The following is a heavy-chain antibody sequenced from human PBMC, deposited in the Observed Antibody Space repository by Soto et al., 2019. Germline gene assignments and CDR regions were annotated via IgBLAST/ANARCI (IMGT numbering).Heavy chain of an antibody. J-gene: IGHJ5*02. Sequence: QVQLQESGPGLVKPSQTLFLTCTVSGGSISSGGYYWSWIRQHPGKGLEWIGYIYYSGSTYYNPSLKSRVTISVDTSKNQFSLKLSSVTAADTAVYYCARDYGSGSYSDNWFDPWGQGTLVTVSS. V-gene: IGHV4-31*03. CDR1: GGSISSGGYY. D-gene: IGHD3-10*01. CDR3: ARDYGSGSYSDNWFDP. CDR2: IYYSGST.